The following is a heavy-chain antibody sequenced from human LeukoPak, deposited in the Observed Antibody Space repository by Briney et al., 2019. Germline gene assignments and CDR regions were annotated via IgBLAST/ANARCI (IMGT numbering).Heavy chain of an antibody. D-gene: IGHD3-3*01. J-gene: IGHJ6*03. Sequence: PGGSLRLSCAASGFTFSSYSMNWVRQAPGKGLEWVSYISSSSTIYYADSVKGRFTISRDNAKNSLYLQMNSLRAEDTAVYYCAREGITIFGVVLYYYMDVWGKGTTVTVSS. CDR2: ISSSSTI. CDR3: AREGITIFGVVLYYYMDV. V-gene: IGHV3-48*04. CDR1: GFTFSSYS.